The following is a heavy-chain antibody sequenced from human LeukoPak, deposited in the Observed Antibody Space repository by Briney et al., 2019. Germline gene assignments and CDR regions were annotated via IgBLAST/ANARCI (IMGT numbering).Heavy chain of an antibody. Sequence: SETLSLTCTFSGGSISSYYWSWIRQPPGKGLEWIGYIYYGGNTYYNPSLQSRVTISLDRSKSHFSLKLSSVTAADTAVYYCARGVGGYSYGGYAFDIWGQGTMVTVSS. CDR2: IYYGGNT. J-gene: IGHJ3*02. V-gene: IGHV4-59*04. CDR1: GGSISSYY. CDR3: ARGVGGYSYGGYAFDI. D-gene: IGHD5-18*01.